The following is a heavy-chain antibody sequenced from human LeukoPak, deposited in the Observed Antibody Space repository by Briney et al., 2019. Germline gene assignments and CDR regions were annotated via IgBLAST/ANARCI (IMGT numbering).Heavy chain of an antibody. Sequence: SETLSLTCDVSGDSITYFWSWVRQPPGKGLEWIGEIDDGGTTNYNPSLRSRVTMSVDKSKNQFSLKLTSVTAADTAVYYCARVIGSGWRQNDFWGQGILVTVSS. J-gene: IGHJ4*02. D-gene: IGHD6-19*01. CDR2: IDDGGTT. CDR3: ARVIGSGWRQNDF. V-gene: IGHV4/OR15-8*01. CDR1: GDSITYF.